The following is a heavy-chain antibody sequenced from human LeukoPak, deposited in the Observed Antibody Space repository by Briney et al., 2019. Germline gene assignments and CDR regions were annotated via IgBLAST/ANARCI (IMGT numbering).Heavy chain of an antibody. J-gene: IGHJ4*02. D-gene: IGHD2-8*02. CDR2: INPNSGGT. CDR3: ARGGVGQLTYFDY. V-gene: IGHV1-2*02. Sequence: ASVKVSCKVSGYTFTGYYMHWVRQGPGQGLEWMGWINPNSGGTNYAQKFQGRVTMTRDTSISTAYMELSRRRSDDTAVYYCARGGVGQLTYFDYWGQGTLVTVSS. CDR1: GYTFTGYY.